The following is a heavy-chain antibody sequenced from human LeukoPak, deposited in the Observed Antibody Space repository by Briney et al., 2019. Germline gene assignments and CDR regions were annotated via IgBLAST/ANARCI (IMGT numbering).Heavy chain of an antibody. V-gene: IGHV3-48*04. Sequence: GGSLRLSCAASGFTFSSYSMNWVRQAPGKGLEWVSYISSSSSTIYYADSVKGRFTISRDNAKNSLYLQMNSLRAEDTAVYYCARGSSSGWYGGAFDIWGQGTMVTVSS. CDR2: ISSSSSTI. CDR3: ARGSSSGWYGGAFDI. J-gene: IGHJ3*02. CDR1: GFTFSSYS. D-gene: IGHD6-19*01.